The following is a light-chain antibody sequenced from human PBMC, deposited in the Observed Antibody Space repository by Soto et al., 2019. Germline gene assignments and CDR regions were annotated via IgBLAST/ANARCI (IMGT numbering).Light chain of an antibody. Sequence: QTVVTQEPSLTVSPGGTVTLTCASSTGAVTSGYYPNWFQQNPGQAPRALIYSTSNQYSWTPARFSGSLLGGKAALTLSGVQPEDEAEYYCLLYYGGAVVFGGGTKVTVL. CDR3: LLYYGGAVV. V-gene: IGLV7-43*01. CDR1: TGAVTSGYY. J-gene: IGLJ2*01. CDR2: STS.